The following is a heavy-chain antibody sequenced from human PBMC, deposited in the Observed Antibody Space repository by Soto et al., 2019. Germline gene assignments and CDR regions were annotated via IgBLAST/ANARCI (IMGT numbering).Heavy chain of an antibody. CDR2: ISGSGGST. J-gene: IGHJ4*02. CDR1: GFTFSSYA. Sequence: GGSLRLSCAASGFTFSSYAMSWVRQAPGKGLEWVSAISGSGGSTYYADSVKARFTISRDNSKNTLYLQMNSLRAEDTAVYYCANGRGSSWYFGSSVGYWGQGTLVTVSS. D-gene: IGHD6-13*01. V-gene: IGHV3-23*01. CDR3: ANGRGSSWYFGSSVGY.